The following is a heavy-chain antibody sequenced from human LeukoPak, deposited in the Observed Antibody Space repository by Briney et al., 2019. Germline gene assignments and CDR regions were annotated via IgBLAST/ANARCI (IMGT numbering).Heavy chain of an antibody. J-gene: IGHJ5*02. CDR3: ARGFNPNYDFWSGPPDP. D-gene: IGHD3-3*01. CDR2: MNPNSGNT. V-gene: IGHV1-8*01. CDR1: GYTFTSYD. Sequence: ASVTVSCKASGYTFTSYDINWVRQATGQGLEWMGWMNPNSGNTGYAQKFQGRVTMTRNTSISTAYMELSSLRSEDTAVHYCARGFNPNYDFWSGPPDPWGQGTLVTVSS.